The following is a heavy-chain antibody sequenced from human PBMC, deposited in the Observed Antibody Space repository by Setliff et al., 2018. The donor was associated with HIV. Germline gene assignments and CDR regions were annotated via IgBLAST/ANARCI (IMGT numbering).Heavy chain of an antibody. CDR3: ARDSSGTYTQDDDALDL. Sequence: PGGSLRLSCAASGFTFSSYSMNWVRQAPGKGLQWVSYISSSSNTKYYADSVKGRFTISGDNAKNSLYLQMNSLGAEDTALYYCARDSSGTYTQDDDALDLWGQGTMVTVSS. CDR2: ISSSSNTK. J-gene: IGHJ3*01. D-gene: IGHD1-26*01. V-gene: IGHV3-48*01. CDR1: GFTFSSYS.